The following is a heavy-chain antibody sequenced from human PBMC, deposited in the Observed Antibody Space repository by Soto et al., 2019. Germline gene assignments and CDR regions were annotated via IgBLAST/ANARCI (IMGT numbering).Heavy chain of an antibody. D-gene: IGHD3-22*01. CDR1: GYTFTSYG. CDR2: ISAYNGNT. V-gene: IGHV1-18*01. Sequence: ASVKVSCKASGYTFTSYGISWVRQAPGQGLEWMGWISAYNGNTNYAQKLQGRVTMTTNTSTSTAYMELRSLRSDDTAVYYGARDSTGQYYYDSSGYYYKLNAFDIWGQGTMVTVSS. J-gene: IGHJ3*02. CDR3: ARDSTGQYYYDSSGYYYKLNAFDI.